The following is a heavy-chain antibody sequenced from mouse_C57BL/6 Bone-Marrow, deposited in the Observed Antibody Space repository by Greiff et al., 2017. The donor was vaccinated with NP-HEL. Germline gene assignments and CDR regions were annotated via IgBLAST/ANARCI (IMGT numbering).Heavy chain of an antibody. CDR3: ARRGLLRSLSWFAY. J-gene: IGHJ3*01. V-gene: IGHV5-12*01. Sequence: EVQVVESGGGLVQPGGSLKLSCAASGFTFSDYYMYWVRQTPEKRLEWVAYISNGGGSTYYPDTVKGRFTISRDNAKNTLYLQMSRLKSEDTAMYYCARRGLLRSLSWFAYWGQGTLVTVSA. CDR2: ISNGGGST. D-gene: IGHD1-1*01. CDR1: GFTFSDYY.